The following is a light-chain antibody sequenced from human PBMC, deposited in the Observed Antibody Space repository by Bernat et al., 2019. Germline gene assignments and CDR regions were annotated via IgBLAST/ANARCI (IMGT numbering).Light chain of an antibody. Sequence: DIQMTQSPSSLSAYVGDRVTITCRASQGIRNDLAWYQQKPGKLPKLLFYAASTLQSGVPYRFSGSGSGTDFTLTISSLQPEDVATYYCQKYNSVPLTFGGGTKVEI. CDR1: QGIRND. CDR3: QKYNSVPLT. CDR2: AAS. J-gene: IGKJ4*01. V-gene: IGKV1-27*01.